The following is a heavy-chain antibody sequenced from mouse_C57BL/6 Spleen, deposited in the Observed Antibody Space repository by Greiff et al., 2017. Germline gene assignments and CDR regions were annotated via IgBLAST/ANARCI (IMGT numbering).Heavy chain of an antibody. CDR2: ISSGSSTI. Sequence: EVQLVESGGGLVKPGGSLKLSCAASGFTFSDYGMHWVRQAPEKGLEWVAYISSGSSTIYYADTVKGRFTISRDNAKNTLFLQMTSLRSEDTAMYYCARNKDYCGSSYDAMDYWGQGTSVTVSS. J-gene: IGHJ4*01. V-gene: IGHV5-17*01. CDR1: GFTFSDYG. CDR3: ARNKDYCGSSYDAMDY. D-gene: IGHD1-1*01.